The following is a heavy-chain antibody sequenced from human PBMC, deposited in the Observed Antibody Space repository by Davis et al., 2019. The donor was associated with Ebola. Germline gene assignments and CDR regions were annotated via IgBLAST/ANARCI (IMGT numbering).Heavy chain of an antibody. D-gene: IGHD3-9*01. J-gene: IGHJ4*02. Sequence: HSQTLSLTCAISGDSVSINSAGWNWIRQSPSRGLEWLGRTYYSSKWYIDYAESVRGRIIINPDTSKNQLSLQVNSVTPEDTAVYYCARGWLRRYLDYWGQGIPVTVSS. CDR1: GDSVSINSAG. CDR3: ARGWLRRYLDY. CDR2: TYYSSKWYI. V-gene: IGHV6-1*01.